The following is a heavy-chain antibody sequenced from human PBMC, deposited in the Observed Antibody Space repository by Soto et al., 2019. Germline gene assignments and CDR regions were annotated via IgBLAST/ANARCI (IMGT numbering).Heavy chain of an antibody. CDR3: ARLRRSFMWGGERGAFDI. Sequence: ASVKVSCKASGYTFTSYDINWVRQATGQGLEWMGWMNPNSGNTGYAQKFQGRVTMTRNTSISTAYMELSSLRSEDTVVYYCARLRRSFMWGGERGAFDIWGQGTMVTVSS. CDR1: GYTFTSYD. D-gene: IGHD3-16*01. V-gene: IGHV1-8*02. J-gene: IGHJ3*02. CDR2: MNPNSGNT.